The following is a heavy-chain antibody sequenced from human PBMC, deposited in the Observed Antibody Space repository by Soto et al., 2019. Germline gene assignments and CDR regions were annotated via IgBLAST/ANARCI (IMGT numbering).Heavy chain of an antibody. CDR2: INSDGSST. J-gene: IGHJ4*02. CDR1: GFTFSSYW. Sequence: PGGSLRLSCAASGFTFSSYWMHWVRQAPGKGLVWVSRINSDGSSTNYADSVKGRFTISRDNAKNTLYLQMNSLRAEDTAVYYCARLAYCGGDCYPYYFDYWGQGTLVTVSS. CDR3: ARLAYCGGDCYPYYFDY. D-gene: IGHD2-21*02. V-gene: IGHV3-74*01.